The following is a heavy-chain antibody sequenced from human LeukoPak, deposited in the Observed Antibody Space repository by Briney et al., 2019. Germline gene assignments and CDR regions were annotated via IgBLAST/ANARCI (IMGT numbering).Heavy chain of an antibody. V-gene: IGHV1-2*02. CDR3: ARDQGRKPALITMVRGVTPPSPPTRLYNWFDP. CDR1: GYTFTGYY. Sequence: GASVKVSCKASGYTFTGYYMHWVRQAPGQGLEWMGWINPNSGGTNYAQKFQGRVTMTRDTSISTAYMELSRLRSDDTAVYYCARDQGRKPALITMVRGVTPPSPPTRLYNWFDPWGQGTLVTVSS. J-gene: IGHJ5*02. CDR2: INPNSGGT. D-gene: IGHD3-10*01.